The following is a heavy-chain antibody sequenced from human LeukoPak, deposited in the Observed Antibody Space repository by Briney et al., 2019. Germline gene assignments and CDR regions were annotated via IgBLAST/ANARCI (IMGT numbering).Heavy chain of an antibody. CDR3: ARDSSWEYYDSSGLYYFDY. CDR1: GYTFTSNG. Sequence: ASVKVSCKASGYTFTSNGISWVRQAPGQGLEWMGWISPYNGNTNDAQKLQDRVTMTTDTSTGTAYMELRSLRSDDTAVYYCARDSSWEYYDSSGLYYFDYWGQGTVVTVSS. J-gene: IGHJ4*02. D-gene: IGHD3-22*01. V-gene: IGHV1-18*01. CDR2: ISPYNGNT.